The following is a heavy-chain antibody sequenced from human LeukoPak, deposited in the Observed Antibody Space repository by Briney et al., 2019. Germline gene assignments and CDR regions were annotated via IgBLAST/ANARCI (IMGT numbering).Heavy chain of an antibody. V-gene: IGHV3-9*01. CDR2: ISWNSETL. CDR3: AKGSGITLVRDLDY. J-gene: IGHJ4*02. CDR1: GFTLDDYA. D-gene: IGHD3-10*01. Sequence: PGGSLRLSCAASGFTLDDYAMHWVRQPLGKGLEWVSGISWNSETLGYADSVKGRFTISRDNAKNSLYLQMNSLRADDTALYYCAKGSGITLVRDLDYWGQGTLVTVSS.